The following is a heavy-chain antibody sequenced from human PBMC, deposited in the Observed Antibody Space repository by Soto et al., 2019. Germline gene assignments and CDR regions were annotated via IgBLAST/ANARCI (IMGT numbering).Heavy chain of an antibody. CDR1: GYSFTSYW. CDR3: ASGIAAAGSYYYYGMDV. J-gene: IGHJ6*02. Sequence: PGESLTISCKGSGYSFTSYWIGWVRQMPGKGLEWMGIIYPGDSDTRYSPSFQDQVTISADKSISTAYLQWSSLKASDTAIYYCASGIAAAGSYYYYGMDVWGQGTTVTVSS. CDR2: IYPGDSDT. D-gene: IGHD6-13*01. V-gene: IGHV5-51*01.